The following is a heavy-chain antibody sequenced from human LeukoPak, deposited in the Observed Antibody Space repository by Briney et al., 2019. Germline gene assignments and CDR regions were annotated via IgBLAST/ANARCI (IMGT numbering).Heavy chain of an antibody. CDR3: ARRVVSSSSFDY. J-gene: IGHJ4*02. CDR1: GFTFSSYG. CDR2: ISGSGGNK. D-gene: IGHD6-13*01. V-gene: IGHV3-23*01. Sequence: GGSLRLSCAASGFTFSSYGMSWVRQAPGKGLEWVSGISGSGGNKFYADSVKGRFTISRDNAKNSLYLQMNSLRAEDTAVYYCARRVVSSSSFDYWGQGTLVTVSS.